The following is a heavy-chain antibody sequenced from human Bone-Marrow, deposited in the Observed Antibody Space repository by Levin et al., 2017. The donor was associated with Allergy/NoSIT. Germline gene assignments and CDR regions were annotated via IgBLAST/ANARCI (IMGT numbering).Heavy chain of an antibody. Sequence: GGSLRLSCAASGFTFSSYAMHWVRQAPGKGLEWVAVISYDGSNKYYADSVKGRFTISRDNSKNTLYLQMNSLRAEDTAVYYCARGGLYDILTGYFSLSAFDIWGQGTMVTVSS. CDR3: ARGGLYDILTGYFSLSAFDI. J-gene: IGHJ3*02. V-gene: IGHV3-30-3*01. CDR2: ISYDGSNK. CDR1: GFTFSSYA. D-gene: IGHD3-9*01.